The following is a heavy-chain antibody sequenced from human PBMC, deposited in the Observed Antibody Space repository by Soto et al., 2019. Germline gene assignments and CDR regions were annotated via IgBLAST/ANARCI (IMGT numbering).Heavy chain of an antibody. Sequence: QVQLVESGGGVVQPGRSLRLSCAASGFTFSSYGMHWVRQAPGKGLEWVAVIWYDGSNKYYADSVKGRFTISRDNSKNTLYLQMNSLRAEDTAVYYCARAYCSGGSCYPSRYYYYGMDVWGQGTTVTVSS. CDR1: GFTFSSYG. CDR2: IWYDGSNK. D-gene: IGHD2-15*01. V-gene: IGHV3-33*01. J-gene: IGHJ6*02. CDR3: ARAYCSGGSCYPSRYYYYGMDV.